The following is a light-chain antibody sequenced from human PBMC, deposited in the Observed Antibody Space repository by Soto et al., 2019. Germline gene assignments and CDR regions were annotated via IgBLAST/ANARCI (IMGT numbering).Light chain of an antibody. Sequence: EIVLTQSPATLSLSPGERATLSCRASQSVSTNLAWYQQKPGQAPRLLIYDASNRAPGIPARFSGSGSGTDFTLTISSLEPEDCAVSDCQQRENWPPELTFGGGTKVETK. CDR1: QSVSTN. CDR2: DAS. CDR3: QQRENWPPELT. V-gene: IGKV3-11*01. J-gene: IGKJ4*01.